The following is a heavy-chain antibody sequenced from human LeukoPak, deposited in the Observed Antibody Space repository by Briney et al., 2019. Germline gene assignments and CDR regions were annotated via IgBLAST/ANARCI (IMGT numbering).Heavy chain of an antibody. D-gene: IGHD3-10*01. CDR2: ISWNSGSI. J-gene: IGHJ3*02. CDR3: ATEITNDAFDI. Sequence: GGSLRLSCAASGFTFDDYAMHWVRQAPGKGLEWVSGISWNSGSIGYADSAKGRFTISRDNAKNSLYLQMNSLRAEDTALYYCATEITNDAFDIWGQGTMVTVSS. CDR1: GFTFDDYA. V-gene: IGHV3-9*01.